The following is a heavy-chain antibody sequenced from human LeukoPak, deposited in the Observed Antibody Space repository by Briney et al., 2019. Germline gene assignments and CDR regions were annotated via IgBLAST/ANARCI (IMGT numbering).Heavy chain of an antibody. CDR1: GGSISSGDYY. V-gene: IGHV4-30-4*01. CDR2: IYYSGST. J-gene: IGHJ4*02. D-gene: IGHD3-16*02. Sequence: PSETLSLTCTVSGGSISSGDYYWSWIRQPPGKGLEWIGYIYYSGSTYYNPSLKSRVTISVDTSKNQFSLKLSSVTAADTAVYYCAREVGGTYYDYVWGSYRLGYFDYWGQGTLVTVSS. CDR3: AREVGGTYYDYVWGSYRLGYFDY.